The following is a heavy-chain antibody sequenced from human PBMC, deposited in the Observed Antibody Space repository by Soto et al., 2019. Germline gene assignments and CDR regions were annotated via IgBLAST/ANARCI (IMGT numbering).Heavy chain of an antibody. CDR2: ISSDSSYK. D-gene: IGHD2-15*01. J-gene: IGHJ6*02. V-gene: IGHV3-21*01. Sequence: EVQLVESGGGLGKPGESLRLSCAASGFTLRSHTMNWVRQAPGKGLEWVSSISSDSSYKYYTGSVKGRFTVSRDNAKNSLYLQMDSLRAEDTAVYYCARGSCTRISCYIGGFYYYGMDVWGQWATVTVSS. CDR3: ARGSCTRISCYIGGFYYYGMDV. CDR1: GFTLRSHT.